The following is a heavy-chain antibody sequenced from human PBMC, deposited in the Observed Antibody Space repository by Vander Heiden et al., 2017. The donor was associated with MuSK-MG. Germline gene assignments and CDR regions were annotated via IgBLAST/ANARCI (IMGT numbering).Heavy chain of an antibody. CDR2: ISYDGSNK. CDR3: AREPTGYYYYGMDV. CDR1: GFTFSSYA. V-gene: IGHV3-30*04. J-gene: IGHJ6*02. Sequence: QVQLVESGGGVVQPGRSLRLSCAASGFTFSSYAMHWVRQAPGKGLEWVAVISYDGSNKYYADAVKGRFTISRDNSKNTLYLQMNSLRAEDTAVYYCAREPTGYYYYGMDVWVQGTTVTVSS.